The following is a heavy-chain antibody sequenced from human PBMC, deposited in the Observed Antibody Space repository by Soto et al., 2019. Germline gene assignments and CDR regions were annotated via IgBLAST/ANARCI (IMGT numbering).Heavy chain of an antibody. J-gene: IGHJ6*03. CDR1: GYTFTGYY. Sequence: ASVKVSCKASGYTFTGYYMHWVRQAPGQGLEWMGWINPNSGGTNYAQKFQGWVTMTRDRSISTAYMELSRLGSDDTAVYYCARTDCSSTSCYPYYYYYMDVWGKGTTVTVSS. D-gene: IGHD2-2*01. V-gene: IGHV1-2*04. CDR2: INPNSGGT. CDR3: ARTDCSSTSCYPYYYYYMDV.